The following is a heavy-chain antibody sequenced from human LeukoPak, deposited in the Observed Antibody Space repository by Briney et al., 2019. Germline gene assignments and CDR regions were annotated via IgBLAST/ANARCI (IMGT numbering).Heavy chain of an antibody. CDR3: ASYLGPPGIAAAGADAFDI. J-gene: IGHJ3*02. CDR2: INAGNGNT. CDR1: GYTFTSYA. V-gene: IGHV1-3*01. D-gene: IGHD6-13*01. Sequence: ASVKVSCKASGYTFTSYAMHWVRQAPGQRLEWMGWINAGNGNTKYSQKFQGRVTITRDTSASTAYMELSSLRSEDTAVYYCASYLGPPGIAAAGADAFDIWGQGTMVTVSS.